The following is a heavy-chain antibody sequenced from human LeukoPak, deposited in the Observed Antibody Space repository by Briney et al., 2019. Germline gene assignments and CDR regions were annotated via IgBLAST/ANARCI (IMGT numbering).Heavy chain of an antibody. CDR1: GFTVSSNC. Sequence: GGSLTLSCAASGFTVSSNCMSWLRQAPGKGLEWVTGINWNGGSTGYADSVKGRFTMYRDNAKNSLYLQMNSLRAEDTAVYYCARGVGSGWYDGLRWGQGTLVTVSS. V-gene: IGHV3-20*04. J-gene: IGHJ4*02. D-gene: IGHD6-19*01. CDR2: INWNGGST. CDR3: ARGVGSGWYDGLR.